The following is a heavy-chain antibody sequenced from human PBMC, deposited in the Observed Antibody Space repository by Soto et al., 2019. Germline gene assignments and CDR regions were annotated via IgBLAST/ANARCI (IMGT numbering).Heavy chain of an antibody. J-gene: IGHJ6*02. CDR2: FSGSGGST. V-gene: IGHV3-23*01. CDR1: GFTFSSYA. CDR3: AKGGYYYYGMDV. Sequence: GGSRRLSGAASGFTFSSYAMSWVRQAPGKGLKWVSAFSGSGGSTSYADSVKGRFTISRDNSTNTLYLQMNSLRAGETAVYSGAKGGYYYYGMDVWGQGTTVTVS.